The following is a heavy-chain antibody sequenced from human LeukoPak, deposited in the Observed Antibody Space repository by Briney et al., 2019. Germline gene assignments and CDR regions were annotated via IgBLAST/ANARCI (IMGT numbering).Heavy chain of an antibody. V-gene: IGHV3-21*01. CDR3: ARSEDGYVDY. Sequence: GGSLRLSCAASGFAFSSYSMNWVRQAPGKGLEWVSSITSSSSYIYYADSVKGRFTISRDNAKNSLYLQMNSLRAEDTAVYYCARSEDGYVDYWGQGTLVTVSS. CDR2: ITSSSSYI. J-gene: IGHJ4*02. D-gene: IGHD5-24*01. CDR1: GFAFSSYS.